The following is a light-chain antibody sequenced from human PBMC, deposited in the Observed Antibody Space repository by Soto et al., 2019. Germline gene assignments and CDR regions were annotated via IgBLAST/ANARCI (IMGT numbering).Light chain of an antibody. CDR2: DVS. Sequence: QSALTQPPSASGSPGQSVTISCTGTSSDVGAYNFVSWFQQHPGKAPKLMIYDVSERPSGVPDRFSGSKSGKTASLTIFGLQAEDEADYYCSSYTTSTTQVFGGGTKLTVL. J-gene: IGLJ2*01. CDR3: SSYTTSTTQV. V-gene: IGLV2-8*01. CDR1: SSDVGAYNF.